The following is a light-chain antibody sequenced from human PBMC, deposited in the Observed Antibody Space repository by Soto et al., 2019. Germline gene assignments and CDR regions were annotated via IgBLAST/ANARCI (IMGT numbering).Light chain of an antibody. J-gene: IGKJ4*01. CDR3: QQSYSSPVH. CDR2: GAS. V-gene: IGKV1-39*01. CDR1: QTVKNY. Sequence: DIQVTQSPSSLSASVGDRITFTCRTSQTVKNYVNWYQQKPGKAPQLLISGASNLQSGVSSRFSGSGSETDFTLTISRLQPEDFATYYCQQSYSSPVHFGGGTKVE.